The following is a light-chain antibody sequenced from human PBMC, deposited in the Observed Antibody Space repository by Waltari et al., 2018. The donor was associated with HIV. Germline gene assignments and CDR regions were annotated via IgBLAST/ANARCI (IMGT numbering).Light chain of an antibody. Sequence: AGLTQPSSVSKGLGQNVTLTCTGNDKNVGHECAAWLLRHEGHPPEVLSYRRGARPAGISEKYSASRSGNTASLTITGLRVDDEAVYYCAAWDSSLSEWVFGGGTKLTVL. CDR1: DKNVGHEC. CDR3: AAWDSSLSEWV. J-gene: IGLJ3*02. V-gene: IGLV10-54*01. CDR2: RRG.